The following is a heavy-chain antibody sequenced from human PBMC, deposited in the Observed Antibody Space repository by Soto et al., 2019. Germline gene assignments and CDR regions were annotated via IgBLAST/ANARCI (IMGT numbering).Heavy chain of an antibody. D-gene: IGHD6-19*01. CDR3: AANSSGWYGGWFDP. Sequence: QVQLQQWGAGLLKPSETLSLTCAVYGGSFSGYYWSWIRQPPGKVLEWIGEINHSGSTNYNPSLKSRVTISVDTSKNQFSLKLSSVTAADTAVYYCAANSSGWYGGWFDPWGQGTLVTVSS. CDR2: INHSGST. J-gene: IGHJ5*02. V-gene: IGHV4-34*01. CDR1: GGSFSGYY.